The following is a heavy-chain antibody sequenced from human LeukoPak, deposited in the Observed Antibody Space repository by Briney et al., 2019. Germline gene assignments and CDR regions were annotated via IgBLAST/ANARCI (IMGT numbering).Heavy chain of an antibody. J-gene: IGHJ2*01. CDR1: GFTFSSYS. Sequence: GGSLRLSCAASGFTFSSYSMNWVRQAPGKGLEWVSSISGSSSYIYYADSVKGRFTISRDNAKNSLYLQMNSLRAEDTAVYYCARDRGIAARRSRACYFDLWGRGTLVTVSS. D-gene: IGHD6-6*01. CDR2: ISGSSSYI. V-gene: IGHV3-21*01. CDR3: ARDRGIAARRSRACYFDL.